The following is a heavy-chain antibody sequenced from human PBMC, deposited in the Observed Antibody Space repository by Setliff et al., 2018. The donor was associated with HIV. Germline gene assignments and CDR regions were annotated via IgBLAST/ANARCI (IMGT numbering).Heavy chain of an antibody. CDR2: INWNGQTS. V-gene: IGHV3-20*04. Sequence: GGSLRLSCAASGFTFDDYEMSWVRQIPGKGLEWVSHINWNGQTSGYADSVRGRFTVSRDNAKNVLYLQMNNLGAEDTAVYYCARGQTSVTLQFDHWGQGTLVTVSS. CDR1: GFTFDDYE. J-gene: IGHJ4*02. CDR3: ARGQTSVTLQFDH. D-gene: IGHD4-17*01.